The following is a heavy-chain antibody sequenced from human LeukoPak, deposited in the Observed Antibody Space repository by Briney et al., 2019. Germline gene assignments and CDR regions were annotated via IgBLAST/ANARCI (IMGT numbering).Heavy chain of an antibody. D-gene: IGHD6-13*01. V-gene: IGHV3-33*01. CDR3: ARVKEQLATYYYYLDV. CDR2: IWYDGSNK. J-gene: IGHJ6*03. CDR1: GFTFSSYG. Sequence: GGSLRLSCAASGFTFSSYGMHWVRQAPGKGLEWVAVIWYDGSNKYCADSVKGRFTISRDNSKNTLYLQMNSLRAEDAAVYYCARVKEQLATYYYYLDVWGKGTTVTVSS.